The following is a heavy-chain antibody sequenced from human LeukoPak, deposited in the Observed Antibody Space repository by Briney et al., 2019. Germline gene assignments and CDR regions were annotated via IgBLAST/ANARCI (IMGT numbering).Heavy chain of an antibody. CDR3: ARGRDYDFWSAFDY. J-gene: IGHJ4*02. D-gene: IGHD3-3*01. CDR2: INPNSGGT. V-gene: IGHV1-2*02. CDR1: GYTFTGYY. Sequence: ASVTVSCKASGYTFTGYYMHWVRQAPGQGLEWMGWINPNSGGTNYAQKFQGRVTMTRDTSISTAYMELSRLRSDDTAVYYCARGRDYDFWSAFDYWGQGTLVTVSS.